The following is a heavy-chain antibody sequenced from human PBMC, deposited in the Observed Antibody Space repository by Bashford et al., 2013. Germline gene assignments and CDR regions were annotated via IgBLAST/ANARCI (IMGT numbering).Heavy chain of an antibody. J-gene: IGHJ6*02. CDR2: IIPIFGTA. D-gene: IGHD1-26*01. CDR3: ARGRSRGSYPYYYYGMDV. Sequence: SVKVSCKASGGTFSSYAIHWVRQAPGQGLEWMGGIIPIFGTANYAQKFQGRVTITADESTSTAYMELSSLRSEDTAVYYCARGRSRGSYPYYYYGMDVWGQGTTVTVSS. V-gene: IGHV1-69*13. CDR1: GGTFSSYA.